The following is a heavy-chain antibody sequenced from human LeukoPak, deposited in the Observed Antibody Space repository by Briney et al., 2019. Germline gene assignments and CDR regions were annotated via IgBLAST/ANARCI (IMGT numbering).Heavy chain of an antibody. CDR3: ARSRYYGSGSSIFDY. Sequence: SETLSLTCAVYGGSFSGYYWSWIRQPPGKGLEWIGEINHSGSTNYNPSLKSRVTISVDTSKNQFSLKLSSVTAADTAVYYCARSRYYGSGSSIFDYWGQGTLVTVSS. V-gene: IGHV4-34*01. J-gene: IGHJ4*02. D-gene: IGHD3-10*01. CDR2: INHSGST. CDR1: GGSFSGYY.